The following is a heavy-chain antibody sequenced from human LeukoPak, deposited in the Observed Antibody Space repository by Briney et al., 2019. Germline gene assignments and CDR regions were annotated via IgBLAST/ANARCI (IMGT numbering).Heavy chain of an antibody. Sequence: SVKVSCKASGGTFSSYAISWVRQAPGQGLEWMGRIIPILGIANYAQKFQGRVTITADKSTSTAYMELSSLRSEDTAVYYCARAGYGDYTAFDIWGQGTMVTVSS. CDR3: ARAGYGDYTAFDI. J-gene: IGHJ3*02. V-gene: IGHV1-69*04. CDR2: IIPILGIA. CDR1: GGTFSSYA. D-gene: IGHD4-17*01.